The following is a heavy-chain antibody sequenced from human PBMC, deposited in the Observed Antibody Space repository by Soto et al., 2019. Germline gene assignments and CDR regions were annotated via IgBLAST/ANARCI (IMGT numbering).Heavy chain of an antibody. Sequence: SETLSLTCTVSGGSISSYYWSWIRQPPGKGLEWIGYIYYSGSTNYNPSLKSRVTISVDTSKNQFSLKLSSVTAADTAVYYCARSGIAVAGSRFDYWGQGTLVTVSS. V-gene: IGHV4-59*08. CDR1: GGSISSYY. J-gene: IGHJ4*02. CDR3: ARSGIAVAGSRFDY. D-gene: IGHD6-19*01. CDR2: IYYSGST.